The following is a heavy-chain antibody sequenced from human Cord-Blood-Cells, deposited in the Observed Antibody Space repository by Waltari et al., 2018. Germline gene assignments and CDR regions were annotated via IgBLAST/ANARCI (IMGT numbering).Heavy chain of an antibody. CDR2: MNPNRGNT. D-gene: IGHD3-10*01. CDR3: ARDYYGSGSYYLYYFDY. Sequence: QVQLVQSGAEVKKPGASVKVSCKASGYTFTSYDINWVRQATGQGLEWMGWMNPNRGNTGYAQKFQGRVTMTRNTSISTAYMGLSSLRSEDTAVYYCARDYYGSGSYYLYYFDYWGQGTLVTVSS. CDR1: GYTFTSYD. J-gene: IGHJ4*02. V-gene: IGHV1-8*01.